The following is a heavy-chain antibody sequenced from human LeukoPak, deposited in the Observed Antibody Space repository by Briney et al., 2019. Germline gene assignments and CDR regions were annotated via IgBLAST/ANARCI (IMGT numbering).Heavy chain of an antibody. CDR1: GYTFTSYA. D-gene: IGHD4-17*01. CDR2: ISAYNGNT. CDR3: ARLDYGDYVVGY. V-gene: IGHV1-18*01. J-gene: IGHJ4*02. Sequence: GASVKVSCKASGYTFTSYAMNWVRQAPGQGLEWMGWISAYNGNTNYAQKLQGRVTMTTDTSTSTAYMELRSLRSDDTAVYYCARLDYGDYVVGYWGQGTLVTVSS.